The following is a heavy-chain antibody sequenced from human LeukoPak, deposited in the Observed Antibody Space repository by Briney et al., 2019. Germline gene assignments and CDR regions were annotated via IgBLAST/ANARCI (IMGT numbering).Heavy chain of an antibody. D-gene: IGHD2-2*01. J-gene: IGHJ4*02. Sequence: GGSLRLSCAASGFTFSSYAMSWVRQAPGKGLEWVANIKQDGNEKYYADSVKGRFTISRDNGKNSLDLQMNSLRAEDTALYYCVKHSAPVLAAARFDYWGQGNLVTVSS. CDR1: GFTFSSYA. CDR2: IKQDGNEK. CDR3: VKHSAPVLAAARFDY. V-gene: IGHV3-7*03.